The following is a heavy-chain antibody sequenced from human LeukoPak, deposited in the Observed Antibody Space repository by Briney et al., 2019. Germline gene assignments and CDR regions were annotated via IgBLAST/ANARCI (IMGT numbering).Heavy chain of an antibody. CDR3: AKGCSSSCYYFDY. D-gene: IGHD6-13*01. Sequence: GGSLRLSCAASGFTFSSYAMNWVRQAPGKGLEWVSTISTSGGSTYYADSVKGRFTISRDNSKNTLYLQMNSLRAEDTAVYYCAKGCSSSCYYFDYWGQGTLVTVSS. V-gene: IGHV3-23*01. CDR1: GFTFSSYA. J-gene: IGHJ4*02. CDR2: ISTSGGST.